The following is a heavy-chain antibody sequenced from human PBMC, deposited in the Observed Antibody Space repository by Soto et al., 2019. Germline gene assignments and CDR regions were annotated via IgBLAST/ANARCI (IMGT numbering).Heavy chain of an antibody. CDR3: ARFVRSCSATTCSTRADV. V-gene: IGHV4-61*01. CDR1: GGFINSDTHS. CDR2: IYSGGST. J-gene: IGHJ6*02. Sequence: QVQLQESGPGLVKPSETLSLTCTVSGGFINSDTHSWSWIRQTPWKRLEWILFIYSGGSTKNLSLRSRVTMSVDTSKNQFSLKLRSVIVADTAVYHCARFVRSCSATTCSTRADVWGQGITVTVSS. D-gene: IGHD2-2*01.